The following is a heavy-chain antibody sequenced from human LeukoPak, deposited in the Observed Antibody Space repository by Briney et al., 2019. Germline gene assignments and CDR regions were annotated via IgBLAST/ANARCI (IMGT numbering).Heavy chain of an antibody. D-gene: IGHD3-22*01. Sequence: AGGSLRLSCAASGFTFSSYWMSWVRQAPGKGLEWVANIKQDGSEQYYVDSVKGRFTICRDNAKNSLYLQMNSLRAEDTAVYYCASAHMGNYYDSSGYYFWHYFDYWGQGTLVTVSS. V-gene: IGHV3-7*01. CDR2: IKQDGSEQ. CDR3: ASAHMGNYYDSSGYYFWHYFDY. J-gene: IGHJ4*02. CDR1: GFTFSSYW.